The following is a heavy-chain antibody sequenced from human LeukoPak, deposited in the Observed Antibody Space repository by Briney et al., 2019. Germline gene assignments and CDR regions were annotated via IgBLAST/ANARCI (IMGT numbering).Heavy chain of an antibody. D-gene: IGHD5-18*01. Sequence: ASVKVSCKASGYTFTSYGISWVRQAPGQGLEWMGWISAYNGNTKYAQRFQGRVTMTSDTSTSTAYMELRSLKSDDTAMYYCARGXTAWDYWGQGTLVTVSS. CDR1: GYTFTSYG. CDR2: ISAYNGNT. J-gene: IGHJ4*02. V-gene: IGHV1-18*01. CDR3: ARGXTAWDY.